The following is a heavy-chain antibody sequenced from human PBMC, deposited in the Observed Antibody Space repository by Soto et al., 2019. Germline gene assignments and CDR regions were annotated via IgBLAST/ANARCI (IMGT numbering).Heavy chain of an antibody. J-gene: IGHJ6*02. CDR1: GYTFTSYA. CDR3: ARGVDAGVDV. CDR2: MNADNGNT. D-gene: IGHD1-1*01. Sequence: ASVKVSCKASGYTFTSYAMHWVRQAPGQRLEWMGWMNADNGNTKYSQKFQGRVTITRDTSMTTAYMELSNLRSEDTAMYYCARGVDAGVDVWGQGTTVIVSS. V-gene: IGHV1-3*01.